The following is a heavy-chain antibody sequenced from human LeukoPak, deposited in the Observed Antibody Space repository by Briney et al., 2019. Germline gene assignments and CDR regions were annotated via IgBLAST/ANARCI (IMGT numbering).Heavy chain of an antibody. CDR3: ARHGDGGPAEYFRH. V-gene: IGHV4-39*01. Sequence: SETLSLTCTVSGGSISSGIYYWAWIRQPPGKGLEWIGSIYYRANTYYNPSLKSRVTLSVDTSKNQFSLNLSSVTAADTAVYYCARHGDGGPAEYFRHWGQGTLVTVSS. CDR1: GGSISSGIYY. CDR2: IYYRANT. J-gene: IGHJ1*01. D-gene: IGHD4-23*01.